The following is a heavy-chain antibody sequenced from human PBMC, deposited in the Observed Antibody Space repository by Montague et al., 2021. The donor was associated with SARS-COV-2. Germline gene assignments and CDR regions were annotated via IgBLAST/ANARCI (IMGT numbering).Heavy chain of an antibody. J-gene: IGHJ6*02. Sequence: SETLSLTCTVSGGSISSSNYYWGWIRQPPGKGLEWIRNMYYSGSTYYNPSLKSRVTISIDTSKNQFSLKLSSVTAADTAVYYCARDDIVLQGVTKGMDVGGQGTRVTVSS. CDR2: MYYSGST. D-gene: IGHD3-10*01. CDR3: ARDDIVLQGVTKGMDV. V-gene: IGHV4-39*07. CDR1: GGSISSSNYY.